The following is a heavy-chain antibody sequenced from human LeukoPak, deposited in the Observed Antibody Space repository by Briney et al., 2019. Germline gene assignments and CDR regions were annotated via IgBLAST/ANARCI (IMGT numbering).Heavy chain of an antibody. Sequence: GRSLRLSCAASGFTFSSYGMHWVRQAPGKGLEWVAVISYDGSNKYYADSVKGRFTISRDNSKNTLYLQMNSLRAEDTAVYYCAKGARGMDVWGQGTTVTVSS. CDR3: AKGARGMDV. V-gene: IGHV3-30*18. CDR1: GFTFSSYG. J-gene: IGHJ6*02. CDR2: ISYDGSNK.